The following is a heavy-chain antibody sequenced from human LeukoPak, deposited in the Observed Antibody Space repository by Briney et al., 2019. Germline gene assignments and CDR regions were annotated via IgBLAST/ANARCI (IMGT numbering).Heavy chain of an antibody. Sequence: PGGSLRLSCAASGFTFSSYSMNWVRQAPGKGLEWVSFISTSSSYIHNADSVKGRFTISRDNAKNSVYLQMNNLRAADTAMYYCTKSGTTFDYWGLGTLVTVSS. J-gene: IGHJ4*02. CDR1: GFTFSSYS. CDR2: ISTSSSYI. CDR3: TKSGTTFDY. D-gene: IGHD1-14*01. V-gene: IGHV3-21*01.